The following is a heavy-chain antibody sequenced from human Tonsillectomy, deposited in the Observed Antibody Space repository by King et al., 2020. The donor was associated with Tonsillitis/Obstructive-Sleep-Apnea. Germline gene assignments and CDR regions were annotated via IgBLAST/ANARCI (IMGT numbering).Heavy chain of an antibody. CDR2: TYYSGST. J-gene: IGHJ4*02. D-gene: IGHD4-17*01. CDR3: ARETVTTVTKRTYYFDY. Sequence: VQLQESGPGLVKPSETLSLTCTVSGGSISSYYWSWLRQPPGKGLEWIGYTYYSGSTNYNPSLKSRVTISVDTSKNQFSLKLSSVTAADKAVYYCARETVTTVTKRTYYFDYWGQGTLVTVSS. V-gene: IGHV4-59*01. CDR1: GGSISSYY.